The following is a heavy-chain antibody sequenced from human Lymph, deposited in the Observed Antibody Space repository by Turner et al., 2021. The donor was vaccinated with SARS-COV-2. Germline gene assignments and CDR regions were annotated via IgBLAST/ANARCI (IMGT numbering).Heavy chain of an antibody. CDR2: IWYDGSNK. D-gene: IGHD1-26*01. CDR3: AREGVVGATSALDY. CDR1: GFTFSSHG. Sequence: QVQLVESGGGVVQPGGSLRLPWAASGFTFSSHGMHWVRQSPGKGLECVAVIWYDGSNKYHADSVKGRFTISRDNSKNTLYLQMNSLRAEDTAVYYCAREGVVGATSALDYWGQGTLVTVSS. J-gene: IGHJ4*02. V-gene: IGHV3-33*01.